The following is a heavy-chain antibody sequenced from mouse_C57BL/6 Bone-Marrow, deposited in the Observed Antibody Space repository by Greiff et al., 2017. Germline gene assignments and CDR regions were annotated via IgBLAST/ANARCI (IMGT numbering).Heavy chain of an antibody. CDR1: GYAFTNYW. CDR2: INPGSGGT. D-gene: IGHD1-1*01. V-gene: IGHV1-54*01. J-gene: IGHJ1*03. Sequence: VQLQQSGAELVRPGTSVKVSCKASGYAFTNYWIGWVKQRPGQGLEWIGVINPGSGGTNYNEQFKGKATLTADKSSSTTYMQLNSQPSEDSAVYFSARGYYYGKGYFDVWGTGTTVTVSS. CDR3: ARGYYYGKGYFDV.